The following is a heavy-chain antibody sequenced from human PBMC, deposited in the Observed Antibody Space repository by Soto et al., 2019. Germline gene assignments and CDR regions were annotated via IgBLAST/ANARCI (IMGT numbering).Heavy chain of an antibody. CDR1: GGTVSNYP. J-gene: IGHJ4*02. V-gene: IGHV1-69*01. Sequence: QVQLVQSGAEVKEPGSSVKVSCTASGGTVSNYPISWVRQAPGQGLEWMGGIIPMFGTPNYALKFQGRVTITADESTSTAYMELSSLRCDDTAVYYCARHARHLEWLQPFDYWGQGALVTVSS. CDR3: ARHARHLEWLQPFDY. D-gene: IGHD3-3*01. CDR2: IIPMFGTP.